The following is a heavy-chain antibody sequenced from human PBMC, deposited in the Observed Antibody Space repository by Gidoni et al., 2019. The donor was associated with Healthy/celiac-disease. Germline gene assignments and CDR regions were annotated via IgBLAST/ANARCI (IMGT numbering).Heavy chain of an antibody. CDR2: IWCDYSNN. CDR1: GFTCRSCG. Sequence: QVQLVESGGGVVQPGRSLRLSCEASGFTCRSCGMHWVRRAPGKGLECVAVIWCDYSNNYYSDSVTVTFTSARANSTHSLYLQMPILRASDASVYSCARYPYSGRCGSPFDYWGQGTLVTVSS. J-gene: IGHJ4*02. D-gene: IGHD2-21*01. CDR3: ARYPYSGRCGSPFDY. V-gene: IGHV3-33*01.